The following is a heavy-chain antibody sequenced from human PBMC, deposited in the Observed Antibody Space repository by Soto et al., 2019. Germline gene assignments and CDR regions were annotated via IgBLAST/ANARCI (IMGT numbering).Heavy chain of an antibody. D-gene: IGHD4-4*01. V-gene: IGHV1-18*01. J-gene: IGHJ5*02. CDR2: ISAYNGNT. Sequence: QVQLVQSGAEVKKPGASVKVSCKASGYTFTSYGISWVRQAPGQGLEWMGWISAYNGNTNYAQKLQGRVTMTTDTSTSTAYMELRSLRSDDTAVYYCARDIMDYSNYVRARWFDPWGQGTLVTVSS. CDR3: ARDIMDYSNYVRARWFDP. CDR1: GYTFTSYG.